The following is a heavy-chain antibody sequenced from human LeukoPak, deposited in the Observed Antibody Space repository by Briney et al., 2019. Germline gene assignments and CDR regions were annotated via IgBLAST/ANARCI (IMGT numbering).Heavy chain of an antibody. D-gene: IGHD3-3*01. J-gene: IGHJ4*02. CDR1: GGSISSSSYY. CDR2: IYYTGNT. CDR3: ARYRPSESRSGEVTSLDY. V-gene: IGHV4-61*05. Sequence: PSETLSLTCTVSGGSISSSSYYWGWIRQPPGKRLELIGHIYYTGNTVYNPSLKSRATILLDTSENQFSLKLRSVTTADTAVYYCARYRPSESRSGEVTSLDYWGQGTLVTVSS.